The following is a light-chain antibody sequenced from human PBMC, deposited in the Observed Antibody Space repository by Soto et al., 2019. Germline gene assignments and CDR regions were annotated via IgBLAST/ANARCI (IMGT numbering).Light chain of an antibody. Sequence: VLTQPASVSGSPGQSITISCTGTSSDVGGYNYVSWYQQHPGKAPKLMIYDVSNRPSGVSNRFSGSKSGNTASLTISGLQAEDEADYYCSSYTSSSTLDYVFGTGTKVTVL. J-gene: IGLJ1*01. V-gene: IGLV2-14*01. CDR2: DVS. CDR1: SSDVGGYNY. CDR3: SSYTSSSTLDYV.